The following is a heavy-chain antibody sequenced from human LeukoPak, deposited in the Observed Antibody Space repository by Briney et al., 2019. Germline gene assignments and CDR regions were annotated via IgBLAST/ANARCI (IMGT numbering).Heavy chain of an antibody. CDR2: IYYSGST. D-gene: IGHD5-12*01. CDR3: ASGFDSKSPYFDY. CDR1: GVSISNYY. V-gene: IGHV4-59*01. Sequence: SETLSLSCTVSGVSISNYYLNWLRQPPGKRLEWMGYIYYSGSTNYNPSLSGRVTMSLDTSTNQFSLSLTSVTAAHPAVWYCASGFDSKSPYFDYWGQGTLVTVSS. J-gene: IGHJ4*02.